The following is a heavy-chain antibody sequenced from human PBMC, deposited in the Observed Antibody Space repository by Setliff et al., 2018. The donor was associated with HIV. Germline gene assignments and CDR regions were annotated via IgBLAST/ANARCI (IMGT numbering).Heavy chain of an antibody. V-gene: IGHV4-4*02. D-gene: IGHD3-22*01. CDR1: SGSISSDNW. Sequence: SETLSLTCAVSSGSISSDNWWTWLRQPPGKGLEWLGEIYHSGSTNYNPFLKSQVTISIDKSKSQFSLKLSSVTAADTAVYYCARDPVITMMVGPRFYFDYWGQGILVTVSS. CDR2: IYHSGST. CDR3: ARDPVITMMVGPRFYFDY. J-gene: IGHJ4*02.